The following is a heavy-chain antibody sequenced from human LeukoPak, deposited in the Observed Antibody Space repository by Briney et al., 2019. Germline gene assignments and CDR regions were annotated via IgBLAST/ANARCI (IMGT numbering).Heavy chain of an antibody. Sequence: SETLSLTCTVSGVSISSSEWWIWVRQPPGQGLEWIGEIHRAGRTRYNPSLKSRVTISMDYSKNQFSLKLTSVTAADTAIYYCGKTDIYFNPIDYWGPGSLVTVSS. CDR2: IHRAGRT. J-gene: IGHJ4*02. D-gene: IGHD3-9*01. V-gene: IGHV4-4*02. CDR3: GKTDIYFNPIDY. CDR1: GVSISSSEW.